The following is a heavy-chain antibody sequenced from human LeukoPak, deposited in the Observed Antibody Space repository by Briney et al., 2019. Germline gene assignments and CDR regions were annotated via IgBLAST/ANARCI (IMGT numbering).Heavy chain of an antibody. V-gene: IGHV3-30*02. CDR2: IRYDGSNK. D-gene: IGHD3-10*01. Sequence: GGSLRLSCAASGFTFSSYGMHWVRQAPGKGLEWVAFIRYDGSNKCYADSVKGRFTISRDNSKNTLYLQMNSLRAEDTAVYYCAKASAALGELLYFDYWGQGTLVTVSS. J-gene: IGHJ4*02. CDR3: AKASAALGELLYFDY. CDR1: GFTFSSYG.